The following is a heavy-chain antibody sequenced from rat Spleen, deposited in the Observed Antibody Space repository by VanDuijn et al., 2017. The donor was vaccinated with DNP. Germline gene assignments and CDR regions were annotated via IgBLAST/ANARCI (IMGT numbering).Heavy chain of an antibody. CDR1: GFTFSDYH. CDR2: VSPGGGNT. CDR3: AKAGGYSPWYFDY. V-gene: IGHV5S11*01. J-gene: IGHJ2*01. Sequence: EVQLVESGGGLVQPGRSLKLSCAASGFTFSDYHMAWVRQAPTKGLEWVAAVSPGGGNTYYRDSVKGRFTISRDNAKSTLYLQMDSLRSEETATYYCAKAGGYSPWYFDYWGQGVMVTVSS. D-gene: IGHD1-11*01.